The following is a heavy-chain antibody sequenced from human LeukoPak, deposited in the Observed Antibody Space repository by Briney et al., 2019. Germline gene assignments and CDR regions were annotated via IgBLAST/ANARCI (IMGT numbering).Heavy chain of an antibody. V-gene: IGHV4-61*02. Sequence: SQTLSLTCTVSGGSISSGSYYWSWIRQPAGKGLEWIGRIYTSGSTNYNPSLKSRVTISVDTSKNQFSLKLSSVTAADTAVYYCARAPRGGYNFYFDYWGQGTLVTVSS. J-gene: IGHJ4*02. D-gene: IGHD5-24*01. CDR3: ARAPRGGYNFYFDY. CDR1: GGSISSGSYY. CDR2: IYTSGST.